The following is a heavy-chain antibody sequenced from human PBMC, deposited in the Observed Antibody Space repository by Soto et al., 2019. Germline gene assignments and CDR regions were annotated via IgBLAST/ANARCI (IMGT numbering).Heavy chain of an antibody. CDR2: ISGHNGNT. CDR3: ARHRFNYYDNTVYYYFDY. Sequence: ASVKGSFKASGYTFTSYGISWVRQAPGQGPEWMGWISGHNGNTNHPQSLQGRVTMTTDTSRNTAYMELRSLRSDDTAVYYCARHRFNYYDNTVYYYFDYWGQGTRVTVSS. CDR1: GYTFTSYG. D-gene: IGHD3-22*01. J-gene: IGHJ4*02. V-gene: IGHV1-18*04.